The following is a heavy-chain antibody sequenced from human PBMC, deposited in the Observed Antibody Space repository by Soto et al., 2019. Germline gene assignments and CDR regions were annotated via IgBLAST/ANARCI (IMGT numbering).Heavy chain of an antibody. J-gene: IGHJ5*02. CDR2: INHSGST. Sequence: SETLSLTCAVYGGSFSGYYWSWIRQPPGKGLEWIGEINHSGSTNYNPSLKSRVTISVDTSKNQFSLKLSSVTAADTAVYYCARSYDSSHWFDPWGQGTLVTVS. D-gene: IGHD3-22*01. CDR1: GGSFSGYY. CDR3: ARSYDSSHWFDP. V-gene: IGHV4-34*01.